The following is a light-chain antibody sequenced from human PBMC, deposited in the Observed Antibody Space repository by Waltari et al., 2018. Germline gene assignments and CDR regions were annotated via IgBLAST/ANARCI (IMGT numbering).Light chain of an antibody. Sequence: DIQMTQSPSSLSASVADRVTITCRASQSISSYLNWYQQKPGKAPKLLIYAATNLQSGVPSRFSGSGSGTDFILTISSLQPEDFATYYCQQSYSTPFFGPGTKVDIK. CDR3: QQSYSTPF. J-gene: IGKJ3*01. V-gene: IGKV1-39*01. CDR2: AAT. CDR1: QSISSY.